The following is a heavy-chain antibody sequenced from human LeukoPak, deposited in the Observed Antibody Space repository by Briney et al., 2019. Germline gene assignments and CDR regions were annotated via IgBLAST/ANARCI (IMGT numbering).Heavy chain of an antibody. Sequence: SVKVSCKASGGTFSSYAISWVRQAPGQGLEWMGGIIPMFGTAHYAQKLQGRVTITTDESTSTAYMELSSLRSEDTAVYYCARDLGMRGYYYMDVWGKGTTVTVSS. V-gene: IGHV1-69*05. J-gene: IGHJ6*03. CDR2: IIPMFGTA. CDR3: ARDLGMRGYYYMDV. CDR1: GGTFSSYA.